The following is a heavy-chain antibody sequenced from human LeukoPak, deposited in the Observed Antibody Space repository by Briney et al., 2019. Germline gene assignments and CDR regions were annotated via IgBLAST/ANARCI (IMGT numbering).Heavy chain of an antibody. D-gene: IGHD6-13*01. CDR2: ISSSGTIM. CDR1: GLTFSVHE. Sequence: PGGSLRLSCAASGLTFSVHEMNWVRQAPGKGLEWTSYISSSGTIMHYADSVKGRFTISRDNAKNSLCLHMNSLRAEDTAVYYCAKVGYSTFSAFDIWGQGTMVTVSS. CDR3: AKVGYSTFSAFDI. V-gene: IGHV3-48*03. J-gene: IGHJ3*02.